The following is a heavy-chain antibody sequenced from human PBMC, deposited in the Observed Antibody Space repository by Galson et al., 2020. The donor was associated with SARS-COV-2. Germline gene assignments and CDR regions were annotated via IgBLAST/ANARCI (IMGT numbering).Heavy chain of an antibody. Sequence: SETLSLTCAVYGGSFSGYYWSWIRQPPGKGLEWIGEINHSGSTNYNPSLKSRVTISVDTSKNQFSLKLNSVTAADTAVYYCARGRVQGGGLLLSSYYYYGMDVWGQGTTVTVSS. CDR3: ARGRVQGGGLLLSSYYYYGMDV. V-gene: IGHV4-34*01. CDR1: GGSFSGYY. CDR2: INHSGST. D-gene: IGHD3-10*01. J-gene: IGHJ6*02.